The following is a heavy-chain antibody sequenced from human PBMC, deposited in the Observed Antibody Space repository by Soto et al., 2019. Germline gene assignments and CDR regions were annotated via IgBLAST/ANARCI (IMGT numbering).Heavy chain of an antibody. V-gene: IGHV5-51*01. Sequence: GESLKISCKASGYSFTSYWIGWVRQMPGKGLEWMGIIYPGDSDTRYSPSFQGQVTISADKSISTAYLQWSSLKASDTAMYYCARQLGSSGYYYFYFDYWGQGTLVTVSS. J-gene: IGHJ4*02. CDR2: IYPGDSDT. D-gene: IGHD3-22*01. CDR3: ARQLGSSGYYYFYFDY. CDR1: GYSFTSYW.